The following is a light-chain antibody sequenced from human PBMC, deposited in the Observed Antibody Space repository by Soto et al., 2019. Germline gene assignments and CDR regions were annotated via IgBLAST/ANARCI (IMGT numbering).Light chain of an antibody. CDR3: QQYNKWRT. J-gene: IGKJ1*01. CDR2: GAS. Sequence: EIVMTQSPATLSVSPGERATLSCRASESVGSNLAWYQQKPGQAPRLLIYGASTRATGIPARISGSGSGTEFTLTISSLQSEDFAVYYCQQYNKWRTFGQGTKVDIK. V-gene: IGKV3-15*01. CDR1: ESVGSN.